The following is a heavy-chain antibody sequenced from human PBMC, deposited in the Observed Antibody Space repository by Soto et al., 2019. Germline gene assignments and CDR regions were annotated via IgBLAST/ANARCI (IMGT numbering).Heavy chain of an antibody. V-gene: IGHV4-30-4*08. CDR2: IYYNELSSSEST. D-gene: IGHD3-22*01. J-gene: IGHJ4*02. CDR1: GASIGSGDFY. CDR3: ARTGPSYYYHNSGSPGDY. Sequence: PSETLSLTCTVSGASIGSGDFYWSWIRQSPGKGLEWLGYIYYNELSSSESTHYNSSLKSRVSISVDTSKNQFSLTLRSMTAADTAVYYCARTGPSYYYHNSGSPGDYWGQGTLVTVSS.